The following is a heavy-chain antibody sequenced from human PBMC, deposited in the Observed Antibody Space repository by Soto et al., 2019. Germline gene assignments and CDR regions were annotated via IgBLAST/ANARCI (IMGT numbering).Heavy chain of an antibody. CDR1: GFTFSSYG. CDR2: IWYDGSNK. CDR3: ARQGRDSSGYDAFDI. Sequence: GGSLRLSCAASGFTFSSYGMHWVRQAPGKGLEWVAVIWYDGSNKYYADSVKGRFTISRDNSKNTLYLQMNSLRAEDTAVYYCARQGRDSSGYDAFDIWGQGTMVTVSS. V-gene: IGHV3-33*01. D-gene: IGHD3-22*01. J-gene: IGHJ3*02.